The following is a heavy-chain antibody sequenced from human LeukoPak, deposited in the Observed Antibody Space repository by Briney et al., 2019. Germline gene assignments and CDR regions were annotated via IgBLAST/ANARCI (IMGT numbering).Heavy chain of an antibody. V-gene: IGHV3-48*03. J-gene: IGHJ3*01. CDR3: GRDLVLGINVAFDV. D-gene: IGHD3-10*01. CDR1: GFTFSSYQ. CDR2: ITSSANSM. Sequence: VGSLRLSCVASGFTFSSYQKKWARQVPGRRRKWLSYITSSANSMYYSHSVRGRFTISRDSSKNSLYPQINALIPDDTAVYYCGRDLVLGINVAFDVWGEGRMVTVSS.